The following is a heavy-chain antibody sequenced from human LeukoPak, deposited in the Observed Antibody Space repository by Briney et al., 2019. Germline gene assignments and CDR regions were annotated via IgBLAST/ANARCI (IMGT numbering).Heavy chain of an antibody. CDR2: IKQDGSEK. J-gene: IGHJ3*02. CDR3: ARDGLWYYYDSSGYWDASDI. V-gene: IGHV3-7*05. Sequence: GGSLRLSCAASGFTFSSYWMSWVRQAPGKGLEWVANIKQDGSEKYYVDSVKGRFTISRDNAKNSLYLQMNSLRAEDTAVYYCARDGLWYYYDSSGYWDASDIWGQGTMVTVSS. D-gene: IGHD3-22*01. CDR1: GFTFSSYW.